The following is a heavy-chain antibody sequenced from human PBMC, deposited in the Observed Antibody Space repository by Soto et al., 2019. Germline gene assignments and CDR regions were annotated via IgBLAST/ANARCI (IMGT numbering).Heavy chain of an antibody. CDR3: ARGRPDCSGGSCYYRFRDLDV. V-gene: IGHV4-34*01. D-gene: IGHD2-15*01. Sequence: QVKLQQWGAGLLKPSETLSLTCAVYGGSFSGYYWSWIRQHPGKGLEWMGEINHSGRTNDNPSLNSRVILAVDTSKNQFSLSLNSVTAADAAVFYCARGRPDCSGGSCYYRFRDLDVWGEGTTVTVSS. CDR2: INHSGRT. CDR1: GGSFSGYY. J-gene: IGHJ6*04.